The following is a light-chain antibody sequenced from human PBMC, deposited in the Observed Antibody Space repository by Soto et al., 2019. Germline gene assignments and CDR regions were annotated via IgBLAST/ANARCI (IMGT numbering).Light chain of an antibody. CDR2: AAS. V-gene: IGKV1-9*01. Sequence: DTQLTQSPSFLSASVGDRVTITCRASQDVSRSVGWYQQKPGKAPKLLISAASTLHSGVPSRFSGSGSGTDFTLTISSLQPEDFATYYCQQANIFPRMFAQGTKVEV. CDR3: QQANIFPRM. CDR1: QDVSRS. J-gene: IGKJ1*01.